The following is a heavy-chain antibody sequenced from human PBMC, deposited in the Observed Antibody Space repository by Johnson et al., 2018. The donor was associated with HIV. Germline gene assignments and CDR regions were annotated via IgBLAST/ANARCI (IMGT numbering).Heavy chain of an antibody. V-gene: IGHV3-30*01. CDR3: SRPWGASSSPDSFDL. CDR2: IWYDGSNK. Sequence: QVQLVESGGGVVQPGRSLRLSCAASGFTFSNYAMHWVRQAPGKGLEWVAVIWYDGSNKYYADSVKGRLTISRDNSKNTLYLQMNSLRAEDTAVYYCSRPWGASSSPDSFDLWGQGTMVTVSS. CDR1: GFTFSNYA. J-gene: IGHJ3*01. D-gene: IGHD6-13*01.